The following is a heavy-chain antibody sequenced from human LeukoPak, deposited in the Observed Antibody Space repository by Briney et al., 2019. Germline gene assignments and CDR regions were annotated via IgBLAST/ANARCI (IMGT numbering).Heavy chain of an antibody. CDR3: ARERIRGAFDI. V-gene: IGHV4-30-4*01. J-gene: IGHJ3*02. CDR2: ISYSGST. Sequence: KTSQTLSLTCTVSGGSFSSSDYYWSWIRQTPGKGLEWIGYISYSGSTYYNPSLKSRVTISIDTSKNQFSLMLTSVTAADTAVYFCARERIRGAFDIWGQGTMVTVSS. CDR1: GGSFSSSDYY.